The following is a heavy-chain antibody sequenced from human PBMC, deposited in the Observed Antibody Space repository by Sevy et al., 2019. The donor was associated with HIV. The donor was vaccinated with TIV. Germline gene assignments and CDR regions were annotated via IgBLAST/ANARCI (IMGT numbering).Heavy chain of an antibody. CDR1: GFTFSSYG. V-gene: IGHV3-30*02. J-gene: IGHJ5*02. Sequence: GGSLTLSCAASGFTFSSYGMHWVRQAPGKGLEWVAFIYYDGSNQYYAESVKGRFTISRDNSKNTLYLQMNSLRAEDTAIYYCATLGIAVAGAFPWGQGTLVTVSS. CDR3: ATLGIAVAGAFP. CDR2: IYYDGSNQ. D-gene: IGHD6-19*01.